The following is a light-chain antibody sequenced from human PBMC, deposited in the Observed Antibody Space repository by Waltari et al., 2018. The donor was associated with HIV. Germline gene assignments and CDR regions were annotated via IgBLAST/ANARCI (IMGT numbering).Light chain of an antibody. CDR1: SRDVGAYNF. J-gene: IGLJ2*01. CDR2: GVN. V-gene: IGLV2-8*01. Sequence: QSALTQPPSASGSPGQSVTFSCTGTSRDVGAYNFVSWYQQHPGQAPKLIISGVNQRPAGVPDRFSGSKSGNTASLTVSGLHADDEADYYCSSYAGPNHLLFGGGTRLTVL. CDR3: SSYAGPNHLL.